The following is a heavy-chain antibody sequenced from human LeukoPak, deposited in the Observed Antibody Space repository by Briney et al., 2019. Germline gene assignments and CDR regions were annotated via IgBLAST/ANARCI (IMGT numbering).Heavy chain of an antibody. CDR2: IYYSGST. CDR3: ASVHNSRTYWSDP. CDR1: SGSINDYY. D-gene: IGHD2-2*01. V-gene: IGHV4-59*01. Sequence: KPSETLSLTCIVPSGSINDYYWSWIRQPPGKGLEWIGYIYYSGSTSYNPSLKSRATISVGTSKNHLSLKLSSVTAADTAVYYCASVHNSRTYWSDPWGQGTLVTVSS. J-gene: IGHJ5*02.